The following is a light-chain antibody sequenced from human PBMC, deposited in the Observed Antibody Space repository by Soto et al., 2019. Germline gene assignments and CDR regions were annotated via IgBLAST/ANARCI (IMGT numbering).Light chain of an antibody. J-gene: IGLJ2*01. CDR1: SSNIGAGYD. Sequence: QSALTQPPSVSRAPGQRVTISCTGSSSNIGAGYDVHGYQQLPGTAPKLLIYGNSNRPSGFPDRFSGAKSGTSASLAITGLQAEDEADYYCQSYDSSLSGVVFGGGTKLTVL. CDR3: QSYDSSLSGVV. V-gene: IGLV1-40*01. CDR2: GNS.